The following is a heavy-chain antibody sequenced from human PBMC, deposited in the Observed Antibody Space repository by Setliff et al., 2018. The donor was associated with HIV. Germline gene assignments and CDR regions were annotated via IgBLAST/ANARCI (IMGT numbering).Heavy chain of an antibody. D-gene: IGHD3-3*01. CDR2: ISYDSRFI. Sequence: LRLSCAASGFTFRSYEMSWVRQAPGKGLEWVSSISYDSRFIYHADSVKGRFTISRDNSGNTLFLQMDSLRAEDTAIYYCATLRIDYFDYWGQGTLVTVSS. J-gene: IGHJ4*02. CDR3: ATLRIDYFDY. V-gene: IGHV3-21*04. CDR1: GFTFRSYE.